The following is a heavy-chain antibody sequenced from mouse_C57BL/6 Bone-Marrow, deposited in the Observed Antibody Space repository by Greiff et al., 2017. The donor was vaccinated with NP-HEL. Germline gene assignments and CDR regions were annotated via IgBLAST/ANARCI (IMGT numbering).Heavy chain of an antibody. Sequence: VQLQQSGPELVKPGASVKIPCKASGYTFTDYNMDWVKQSHGKSLEWIGDINPNNGGTIYNQKFKGKATLTVDKSSSTAYMELRSLTSKDTAVYYGARSRVWQLRTLRLWDYWGQGTSVTVSA. D-gene: IGHD3-2*02. CDR3: ARSRVWQLRTLRLWDY. CDR2: INPNNGGT. J-gene: IGHJ4*01. CDR1: GYTFTDYN. V-gene: IGHV1-18*01.